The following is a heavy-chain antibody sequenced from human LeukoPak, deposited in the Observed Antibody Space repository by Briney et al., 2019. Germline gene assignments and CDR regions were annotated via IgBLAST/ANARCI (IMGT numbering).Heavy chain of an antibody. Sequence: GGSLRLSCAASGFTFSSYSMNWVRQAPGKGLEWVSYISSSSSTIYYADSVKGRFTISRDNAKNSLYLQMNSLRAEDTAVYYCASNYGGNANWGQGTLVTVSS. CDR1: GFTFSSYS. V-gene: IGHV3-48*04. J-gene: IGHJ4*02. CDR3: ASNYGGNAN. CDR2: ISSSSSTI. D-gene: IGHD4-23*01.